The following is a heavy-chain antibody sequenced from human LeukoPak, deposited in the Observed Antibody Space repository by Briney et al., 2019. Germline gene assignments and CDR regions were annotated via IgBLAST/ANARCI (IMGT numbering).Heavy chain of an antibody. D-gene: IGHD6-13*01. J-gene: IGHJ6*02. CDR2: IYSGGST. V-gene: IGHV3-66*02. CDR3: ARAVRYSSMDGMDV. CDR1: GFTVSSNY. Sequence: GGSLRLSSAASGFTVSSNYMSWVRQAPGKGLGWVSVIYSGGSTYYADSVKGRFTSSRDNSRNTLYLQMNSLRAEDTAVYYCARAVRYSSMDGMDVWGQGTTVTVSS.